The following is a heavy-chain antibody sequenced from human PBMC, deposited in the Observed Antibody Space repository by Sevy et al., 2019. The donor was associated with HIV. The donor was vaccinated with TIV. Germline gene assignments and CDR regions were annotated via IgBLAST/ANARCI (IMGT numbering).Heavy chain of an antibody. CDR1: GVTLNNYW. D-gene: IGHD6-13*01. CDR2: INQDGGVT. Sequence: GGYLRLYCVASGVTLNNYWMHWVRQAPGKGLEWVANINQDGGVTYYVDSVRGRFTISRDNGRNLVFLQMNRLRVDDTALYFCVRAIAKDGSFWGQGSLVTVSS. V-gene: IGHV3-7*01. J-gene: IGHJ4*02. CDR3: VRAIAKDGSF.